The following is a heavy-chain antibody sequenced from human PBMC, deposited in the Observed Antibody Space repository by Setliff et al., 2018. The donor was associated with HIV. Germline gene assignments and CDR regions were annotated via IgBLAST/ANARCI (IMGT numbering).Heavy chain of an antibody. CDR3: ARGGRYSFDPLGY. J-gene: IGHJ4*02. CDR1: GFTFTNYW. Sequence: PGGSLRLSCVTSGFTFTNYWMFWVRQGPGRELVWVSRLHGDGTATTYADSVRGRFTASRDSAKNTLYLQMNRLRAEDTAIYYCARGGRYSFDPLGYWGQGVLVTVSS. V-gene: IGHV3-74*03. CDR2: LHGDGTAT. D-gene: IGHD5-18*01.